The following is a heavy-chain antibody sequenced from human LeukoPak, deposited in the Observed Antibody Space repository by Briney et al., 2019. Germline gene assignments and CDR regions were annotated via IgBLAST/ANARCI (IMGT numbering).Heavy chain of an antibody. CDR3: ARVGATTVVTSPLYYYYGMDV. J-gene: IGHJ6*02. V-gene: IGHV4-59*01. CDR2: IYYSGST. Sequence: SETLSLTCTVSGGSISSYYWSWIRQPPGKGLEWIGYIYYSGSTNYNPSLKSRVTISVDTSKNQFSLKLSSVTAADTAVYYCARVGATTVVTSPLYYYYGMDVWGQGTTVTVSS. D-gene: IGHD4-23*01. CDR1: GGSISSYY.